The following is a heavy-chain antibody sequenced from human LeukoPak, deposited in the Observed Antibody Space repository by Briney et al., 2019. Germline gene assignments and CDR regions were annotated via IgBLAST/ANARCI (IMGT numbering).Heavy chain of an antibody. CDR1: GFSLSAIGTR. Sequence: SGPTLVNPTQTLTLTCTFSGFSLSAIGTRVSWIRQPPGKALEWLARIDWDDDKFYSTSLKTRLTISKDTSKNQVVLTMTNMDPVDTATYHCARGPRGYCSGDSCRTTHFDYWGQGTLVTVS. J-gene: IGHJ4*02. CDR3: ARGPRGYCSGDSCRTTHFDY. D-gene: IGHD2-15*01. CDR2: IDWDDDK. V-gene: IGHV2-70*04.